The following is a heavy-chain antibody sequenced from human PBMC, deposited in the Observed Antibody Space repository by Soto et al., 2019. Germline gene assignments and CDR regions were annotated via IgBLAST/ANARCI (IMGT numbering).Heavy chain of an antibody. CDR2: IDPSDSYT. Sequence: GASLKISCECSGYKFTSYWISWVRQMPGKGLEWMGRIDPSDSYTNYSPSFQGHATISADKSISTAYLQWSSLKASDTAIYYCSRRSGRYRANDAFAICGPGKMVTV. J-gene: IGHJ3*02. CDR3: SRRSGRYRANDAFAI. V-gene: IGHV5-10-1*01. D-gene: IGHD1-26*01. CDR1: GYKFTSYW.